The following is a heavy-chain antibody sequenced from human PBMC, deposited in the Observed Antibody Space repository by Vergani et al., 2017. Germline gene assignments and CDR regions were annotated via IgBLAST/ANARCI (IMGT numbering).Heavy chain of an antibody. CDR2: ISSSSSTI. D-gene: IGHD6-19*01. CDR3: ARLYDGSGWYPWARRDY. CDR1: GFTFSSYS. V-gene: IGHV3-48*04. J-gene: IGHJ4*02. Sequence: EVQLVESGGGLVQPGGSLRLSCAASGFTFSSYSMNWVRQAPGKGLEWVSYISSSSSTIYYADSVKGRFTISRDNAKNSLYLQMNSLRAEDTAAYYCARLYDGSGWYPWARRDYWGQGTLVTVSS.